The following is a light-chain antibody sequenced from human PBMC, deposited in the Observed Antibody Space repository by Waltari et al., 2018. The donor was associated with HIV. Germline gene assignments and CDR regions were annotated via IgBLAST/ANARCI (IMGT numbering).Light chain of an antibody. CDR3: TSYAGRNTLV. CDR1: TSDVGAYNY. J-gene: IGLJ2*01. Sequence: QSALTQPPSASGSPGPSATISCTGNTSDVGAYNYVSWYQQQPGKAPKLMIYDVFKRPSGVPDRFSGSKSGNTASLTVSGLQAEDEADYYCTSYAGRNTLVFGGGTKLTVL. V-gene: IGLV2-8*01. CDR2: DVF.